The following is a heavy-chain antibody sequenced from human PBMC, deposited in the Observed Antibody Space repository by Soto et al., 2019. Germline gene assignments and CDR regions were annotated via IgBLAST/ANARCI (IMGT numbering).Heavy chain of an antibody. CDR3: ARDNCGGDCYHLDY. Sequence: ASVKVSCKASGYTFTGYYMHWVRQAPGQGLEWMGWINPNSGGTNYAQKFQGWVTMTRDTSISTAYMELSRLRSDDTAVYYCARDNCGGDCYHLDYWGQGTLVTVPQ. CDR2: INPNSGGT. D-gene: IGHD2-21*02. J-gene: IGHJ4*02. V-gene: IGHV1-2*04. CDR1: GYTFTGYY.